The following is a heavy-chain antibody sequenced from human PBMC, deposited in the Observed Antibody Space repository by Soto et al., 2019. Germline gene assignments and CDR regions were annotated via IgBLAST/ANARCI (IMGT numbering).Heavy chain of an antibody. CDR1: GFTFSSYA. CDR3: SNDYYDSSYNAFYI. Sequence: GGSLRLSCAASGFTFSSYAMSWVRQAPGKGLEWVSAISGSGGSTYYADSVKGRFTISRDNSKNTLYLQMNSLRAEDTAVYYCSNDYYDSSYNAFYICGQGTMVPGSS. D-gene: IGHD3-22*01. CDR2: ISGSGGST. J-gene: IGHJ3*02. V-gene: IGHV3-23*01.